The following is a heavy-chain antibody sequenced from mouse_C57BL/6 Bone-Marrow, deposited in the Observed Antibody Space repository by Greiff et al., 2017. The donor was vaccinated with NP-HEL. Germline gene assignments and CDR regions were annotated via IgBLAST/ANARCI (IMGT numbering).Heavy chain of an antibody. CDR3: ARMTYCGSPSFDY. D-gene: IGHD1-1*01. J-gene: IGHJ2*01. CDR2: INPSTGGT. Sequence: QVQLQQPGTELVKPGASVKLSCKASGYTFTSYWMHWVKQRPGQGLEWIGNINPSTGGTNYNEKFKSKATLTVDKSSSTAYMQLSSLTSEDSAVYYCARMTYCGSPSFDYWGQGTTLTVSS. V-gene: IGHV1-53*01. CDR1: GYTFTSYW.